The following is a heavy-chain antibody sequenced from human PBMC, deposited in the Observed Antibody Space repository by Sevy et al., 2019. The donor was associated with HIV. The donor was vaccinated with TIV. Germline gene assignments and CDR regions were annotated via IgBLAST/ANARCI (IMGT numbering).Heavy chain of an antibody. CDR3: VKGMDSAGKYVNFDS. J-gene: IGHJ4*02. Sequence: GGSWKLSLAALGFSFILFAMTWVRQVPGKGREWVSSFVGRGETLANADFVKGRFTISRDNAKKPLYLQMNGLRVEDTALFYCVKGMDSAGKYVNFDSWGQGTLVTVSS. V-gene: IGHV3-9*01. CDR2: FVGRGET. CDR1: GFSFILFA. D-gene: IGHD3-22*01.